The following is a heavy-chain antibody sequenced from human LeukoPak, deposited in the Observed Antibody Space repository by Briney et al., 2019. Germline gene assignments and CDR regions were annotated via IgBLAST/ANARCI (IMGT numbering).Heavy chain of an antibody. V-gene: IGHV4-39*01. D-gene: IGHD2-2*01. CDR1: GGSISSSSYY. Sequence: SETLSLTCTVSGGSISSSSYYWGWIRQPPGKGLEWIGSIYYSGSTYYNPSLKSRVTISVDTSKNQFSLKLSSVTAADTAVYYCATRRIGYCSSTSCEPGPIDYWGQGTLVTVSS. J-gene: IGHJ4*02. CDR3: ATRRIGYCSSTSCEPGPIDY. CDR2: IYYSGST.